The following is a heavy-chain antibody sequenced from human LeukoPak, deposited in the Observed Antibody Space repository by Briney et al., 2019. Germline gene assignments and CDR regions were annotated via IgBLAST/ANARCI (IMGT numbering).Heavy chain of an antibody. CDR3: ARDQGSLTRSWYTGY. CDR1: GYTFTGYH. Sequence: ASVKVSCKASGYTFTGYHIHWVRQAPGQGLEWMGRINPYSGDTNFAQKFQGRVTMTRDTPITTAYMDLSSLTPDDTAVYFCARDQGSLTRSWYTGYWGQGTQVTVSS. CDR2: INPYSGDT. D-gene: IGHD6-13*01. V-gene: IGHV1-2*06. J-gene: IGHJ4*02.